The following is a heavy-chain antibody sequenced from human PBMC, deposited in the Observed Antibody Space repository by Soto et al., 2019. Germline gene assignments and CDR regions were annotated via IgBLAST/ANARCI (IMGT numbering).Heavy chain of an antibody. CDR3: AKVMGAYYDFWSGYFDY. CDR2: ISGSGGST. Sequence: GGSLRLSCAASGFTFSSYAMSWVRQAPGKGLEWVSAISGSGGSTYYADSVKGRFTISRDNSKNTLYLQMNSLRAEDTAVYYCAKVMGAYYDFWSGYFDYWGQGTLVTVSS. D-gene: IGHD3-3*01. V-gene: IGHV3-23*01. J-gene: IGHJ4*02. CDR1: GFTFSSYA.